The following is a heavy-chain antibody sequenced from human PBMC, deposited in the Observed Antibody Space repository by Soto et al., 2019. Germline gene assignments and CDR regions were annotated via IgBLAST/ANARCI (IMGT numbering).Heavy chain of an antibody. CDR1: GGSISSGGYY. D-gene: IGHD1-1*01. V-gene: IGHV4-31*03. CDR2: IYYSGST. J-gene: IGHJ6*02. Sequence: SETLSLTCTVSGGSISSGGYYWSWIRQHPGKGLEWIGYIYYSGSTYYNPSLKSRVTISVDTSKNQLSLKLSSVTAADTAVYYCARKHIEWNLENYYYYGMDVWGQGTTVTVSS. CDR3: ARKHIEWNLENYYYYGMDV.